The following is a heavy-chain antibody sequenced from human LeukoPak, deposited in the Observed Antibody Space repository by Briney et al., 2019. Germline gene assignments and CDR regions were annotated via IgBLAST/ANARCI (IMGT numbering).Heavy chain of an antibody. V-gene: IGHV4-39*07. Sequence: KTSETLSLTCTVSGGSISSSSYYWGWIRQPPGKGLEWIGSIYYSGSTYYNPSLKSRVTISVDTSKNQFSLKLSSVTAADTAVYYCARGIPTGKQLSWFDPWGQGTLVTVSS. D-gene: IGHD6-6*01. J-gene: IGHJ5*02. CDR2: IYYSGST. CDR3: ARGIPTGKQLSWFDP. CDR1: GGSISSSSYY.